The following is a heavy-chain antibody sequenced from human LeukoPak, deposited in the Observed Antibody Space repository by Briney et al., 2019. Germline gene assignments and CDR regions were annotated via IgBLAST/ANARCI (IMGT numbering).Heavy chain of an antibody. CDR3: ARFLGDYYDSSGQRYFDY. CDR1: GGSISSGGYY. Sequence: PSQTLSLTCTVSGGSISSGGYYWSWIRQHPGKGLEWIGYIYYSGSTYYNPSLKSRVTISVDTSKNQFSLKLSSVTAADTAVYYCARFLGDYYDSSGQRYFDYWGQGTLVTVSS. D-gene: IGHD3-22*01. CDR2: IYYSGST. V-gene: IGHV4-31*03. J-gene: IGHJ4*02.